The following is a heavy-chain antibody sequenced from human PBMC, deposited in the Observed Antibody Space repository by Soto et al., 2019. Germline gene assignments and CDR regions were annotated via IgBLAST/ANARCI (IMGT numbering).Heavy chain of an antibody. Sequence: SVKVSCKASGGTFSSYAISWVRQAPGQGLEWMGGIIPIFGTANYAQKFQGRVTITADESTSTAYMELSSLRSEDTAVYYCARKGRDDSSGPLNYWGQGTLVTVSS. CDR2: IIPIFGTA. J-gene: IGHJ4*02. CDR3: ARKGRDDSSGPLNY. D-gene: IGHD3-22*01. CDR1: GGTFSSYA. V-gene: IGHV1-69*13.